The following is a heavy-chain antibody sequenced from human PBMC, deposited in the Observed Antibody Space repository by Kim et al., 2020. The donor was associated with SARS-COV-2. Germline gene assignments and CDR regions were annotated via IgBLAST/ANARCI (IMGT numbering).Heavy chain of an antibody. Sequence: GESLKISCAASGFTFSSYGMHWVRQAPGKGLEWVAVISYDGSNKYYADSVKGRFTISRDNSKNTLYLQMNSLRAEDTAVYYCAKVMNIAAADYYFDYWGQ. D-gene: IGHD6-13*01. V-gene: IGHV3-30*18. J-gene: IGHJ4*02. CDR2: ISYDGSNK. CDR1: GFTFSSYG. CDR3: AKVMNIAAADYYFDY.